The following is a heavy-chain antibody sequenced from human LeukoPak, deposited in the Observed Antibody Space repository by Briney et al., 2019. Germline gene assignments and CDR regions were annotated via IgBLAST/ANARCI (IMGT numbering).Heavy chain of an antibody. Sequence: GGSLRLSCAASGFTFSSYSMNWVRQAPGKGLEWVSSISSSSSYIYYADSVKGRFTISRDNAKNSLYLQMNSLRAEDTAVYYCARDLVDTGMVSGYVDVWGKGTTVTVSS. V-gene: IGHV3-21*01. CDR1: GFTFSSYS. J-gene: IGHJ6*03. CDR2: ISSSSSYI. D-gene: IGHD5-18*01. CDR3: ARDLVDTGMVSGYVDV.